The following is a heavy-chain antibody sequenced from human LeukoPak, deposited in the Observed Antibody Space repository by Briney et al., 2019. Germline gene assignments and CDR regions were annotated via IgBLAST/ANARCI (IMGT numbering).Heavy chain of an antibody. CDR3: ARDPYYYDSSADAFDI. CDR2: IWYDGSNK. CDR1: GFTFSSYG. V-gene: IGHV3-33*08. J-gene: IGHJ3*02. Sequence: GGSLRLSCAASGFTFSSYGMHWVRQAPGKGLEWVAVIWYDGSNKYYADSVKGRFTISRDNSKNTLYLQMNSLRAEDTAVYYCARDPYYYDSSADAFDIWGQGTMVTVSS. D-gene: IGHD3-22*01.